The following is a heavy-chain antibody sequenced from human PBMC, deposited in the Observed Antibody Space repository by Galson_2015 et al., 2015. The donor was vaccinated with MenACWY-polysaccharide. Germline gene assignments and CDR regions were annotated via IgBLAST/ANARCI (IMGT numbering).Heavy chain of an antibody. CDR3: ARLAVDNYFDY. D-gene: IGHD6-19*01. CDR1: GFTFSDYW. Sequence: SLRLSCAASGFTFSDYWMHWVRQAPGKGLVWVSRINSDGSGTSYADSVKGRFTISRDNSKNTLYLQMNSLRAEDTALYYCARLAVDNYFDYWGQGTLVAVSS. CDR2: INSDGSGT. V-gene: IGHV3-74*01. J-gene: IGHJ4*02.